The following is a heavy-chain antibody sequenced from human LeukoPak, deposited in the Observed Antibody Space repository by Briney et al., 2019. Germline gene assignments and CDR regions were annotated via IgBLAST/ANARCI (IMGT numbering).Heavy chain of an antibody. CDR2: IYYSGST. V-gene: IGHV4-39*07. J-gene: IGHJ4*02. D-gene: IGHD1-20*01. CDR3: ARADRYNWNPGDYFDY. Sequence: PSETLSLTCTVSGGSISNYYWGWIRQPPGMGLGWIGSIYYSGSTYYNPSLKSRVTISVDTSKNQFSLKLSSVTAADTAVYYCARADRYNWNPGDYFDYWGQGTLVTVSS. CDR1: GGSISNYY.